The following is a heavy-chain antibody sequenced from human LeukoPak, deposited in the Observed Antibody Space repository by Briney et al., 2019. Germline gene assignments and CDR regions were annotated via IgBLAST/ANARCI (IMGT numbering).Heavy chain of an antibody. J-gene: IGHJ2*01. Sequence: PSETLSLTCTVSGGSISSYDWSWIRQPAGKGLKWIGRIYTRGSTNYNPSLKSRVSMSVDTSKKQFSLKLSSVTAADTAVYYCARLSSSWYQDWYFDLWGRGTLVTVSS. D-gene: IGHD6-13*01. CDR3: ARLSSSWYQDWYFDL. CDR1: GGSISSYD. V-gene: IGHV4-4*07. CDR2: IYTRGST.